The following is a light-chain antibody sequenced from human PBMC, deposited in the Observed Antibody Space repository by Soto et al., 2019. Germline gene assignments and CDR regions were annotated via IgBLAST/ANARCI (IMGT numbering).Light chain of an antibody. CDR2: DAS. CDR3: PQYNRWPPGT. Sequence: EIVLTQSPATLSVSVGERATLSRRASQSISGSLAWYQQKPGQAPRLLISDASTRATGVPARFCGGGSGTPDTRTISSLLPEDFALYYCPQYNRWPPGTFGRGTKVEIK. CDR1: QSISGS. J-gene: IGKJ2*01. V-gene: IGKV3-15*01.